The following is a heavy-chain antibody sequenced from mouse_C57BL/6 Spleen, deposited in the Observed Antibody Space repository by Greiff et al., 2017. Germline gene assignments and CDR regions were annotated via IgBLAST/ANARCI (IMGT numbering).Heavy chain of an antibody. CDR3: ARGDLRGFAY. D-gene: IGHD3-2*02. CDR2: IYPRDGST. CDR1: GYPFTDHT. Sequence: QVQLQQSDAALVKPVASVQISCQVSGYPFTDHTIHCMKQRPEQGLEWIGYIYPRDGSTKYNEKFKGKATLTADKSSSTAYMQLNSLTSEDSAAYFCARGDLRGFAYWGQGTLVTVSA. V-gene: IGHV1-78*01. J-gene: IGHJ3*01.